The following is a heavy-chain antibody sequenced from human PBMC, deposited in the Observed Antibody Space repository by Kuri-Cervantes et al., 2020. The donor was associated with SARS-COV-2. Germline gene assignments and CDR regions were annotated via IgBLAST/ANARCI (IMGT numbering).Heavy chain of an antibody. CDR2: IRSKAYGGTT. CDR1: GFTSSSYS. CDR3: TTDQKHWGLFDY. V-gene: IGHV3-15*01. D-gene: IGHD3-16*01. J-gene: IGHJ4*02. Sequence: GESLKISCAASGFTSSSYSMNWVRQAPGKGLEWVGFIRSKAYGGTTDYAAPVKGRFTISRDDSKNTLYLQMNSLKTEDTAVYYCTTDQKHWGLFDYWGQGTLVTVSS.